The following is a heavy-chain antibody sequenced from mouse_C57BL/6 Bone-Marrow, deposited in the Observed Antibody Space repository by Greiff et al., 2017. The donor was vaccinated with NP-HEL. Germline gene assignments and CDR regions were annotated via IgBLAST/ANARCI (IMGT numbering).Heavy chain of an antibody. CDR2: ISYDGSN. Sequence: EVQVVESGPGLVKPSQSLSLTCSVTGYSITSGYYWNWIRQFPGNKLEWMGYISYDGSNNYNPSLKNRISITRDTSKNQFFLKLNSVTTEDTATYYCAKTGTLYAMDYWGQGTSVTVSS. CDR1: GYSITSGYY. J-gene: IGHJ4*01. CDR3: AKTGTLYAMDY. V-gene: IGHV3-6*01. D-gene: IGHD4-1*01.